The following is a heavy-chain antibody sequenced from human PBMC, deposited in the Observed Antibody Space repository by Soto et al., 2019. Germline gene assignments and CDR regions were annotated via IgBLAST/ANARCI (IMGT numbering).Heavy chain of an antibody. D-gene: IGHD6-13*01. J-gene: IGHJ4*02. CDR1: GGSISSYY. CDR2: ISHSGST. Sequence: SETLSLTCTVSGGSISSYYWSWIRQPPGKRLEWIGYISHSGSTNYSPSLKSRVTISLDTSKNHFSLQLSSVTAADTAVYFCARLVGSRWTDYWGQGTLVTVSS. V-gene: IGHV4-59*08. CDR3: ARLVGSRWTDY.